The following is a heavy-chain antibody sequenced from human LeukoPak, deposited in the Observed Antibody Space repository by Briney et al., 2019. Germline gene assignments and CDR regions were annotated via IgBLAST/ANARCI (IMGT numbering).Heavy chain of an antibody. CDR3: ARDFLRTASPDAFDF. J-gene: IGHJ3*01. CDR2: ISYSGNT. Sequence: SETLSLTCTVSGDSISSDGYSWTWIRQPPGKGLEGIGHISYSGNTYYNPSLKSRVTLSVDASKNQFSLNLTSVTAADTAIYYRARDFLRTASPDAFDFWGQGTMVTVSS. D-gene: IGHD2-21*02. CDR1: GDSISSDGYS. V-gene: IGHV4-31*03.